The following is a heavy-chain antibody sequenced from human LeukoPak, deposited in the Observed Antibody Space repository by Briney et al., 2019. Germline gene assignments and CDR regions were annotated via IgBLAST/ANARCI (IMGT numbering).Heavy chain of an antibody. D-gene: IGHD5-12*01. V-gene: IGHV4-61*02. CDR1: GASINSGSYY. CDR3: ARDGFYCSGSDCSKGRCCSHYYMDV. Sequence: SETLSLTCTVSGASINSGSYYWTWIRQPAGKGLEWIGRIYASGNTDYSPSLKSRLTISLDTSKNQFSLRLSSVTAADTAVYYCARDGFYCSGSDCSKGRCCSHYYMDVWGKGTTVTVSS. J-gene: IGHJ6*03. CDR2: IYASGNT.